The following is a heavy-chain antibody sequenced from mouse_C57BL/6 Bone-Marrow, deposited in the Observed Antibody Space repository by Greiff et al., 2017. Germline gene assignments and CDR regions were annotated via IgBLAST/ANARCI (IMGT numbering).Heavy chain of an antibody. CDR1: GYSITSGYY. CDR2: ISYDGSN. CDR3: ARETGSSYVFAY. J-gene: IGHJ3*01. D-gene: IGHD1-1*01. Sequence: EVQLQESGPGLVKPSQSLSLTCSVTGYSITSGYYWNWIRQFPGNKLEWMGYISYDGSNNYNPSLKNRISITRDTSKNQFCLKLNSVTTEDTATYYCARETGSSYVFAYWGQGTLVTVSA. V-gene: IGHV3-6*01.